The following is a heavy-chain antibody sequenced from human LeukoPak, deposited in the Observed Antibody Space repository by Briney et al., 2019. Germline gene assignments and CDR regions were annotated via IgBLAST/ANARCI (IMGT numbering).Heavy chain of an antibody. CDR3: ATEVVGYGDVHYFDS. CDR2: FDPADGEP. V-gene: IGHV1-24*01. Sequence: ASVKDSCKISGYTLTEVSMHWVRQAPGKGLEWMGGFDPADGEPIYAQKFQGRVTMSEDTSTDTAYMDLSSLRSEDTAVYYCATEVVGYGDVHYFDSWGQGTLVTVSS. J-gene: IGHJ4*02. CDR1: GYTLTEVS. D-gene: IGHD4-17*01.